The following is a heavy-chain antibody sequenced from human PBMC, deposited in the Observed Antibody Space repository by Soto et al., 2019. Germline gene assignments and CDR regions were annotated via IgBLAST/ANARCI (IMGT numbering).Heavy chain of an antibody. Sequence: ASVKVSCKASGYTFTRYYMHWVRQAPGQGLEWMGIINPSGGSTSYAQKFQGRVTMTRDTSTSTVYMELSSLRSEDTAVYYCARAEIFGVVIMPYDYWGQGTLVTVSS. CDR2: INPSGGST. D-gene: IGHD3-3*01. CDR3: ARAEIFGVVIMPYDY. CDR1: GYTFTRYY. J-gene: IGHJ4*02. V-gene: IGHV1-46*01.